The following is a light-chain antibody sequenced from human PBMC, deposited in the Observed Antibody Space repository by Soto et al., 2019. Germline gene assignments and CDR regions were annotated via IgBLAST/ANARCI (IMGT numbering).Light chain of an antibody. Sequence: EIVLTQSPGTLSVSLGDRATLSCRASQIISSSYLAWYQQKPGQAPRLLFYGASNRATGIPDRFSGSGSGTDFTLTISRLEPEDFAVYYCQQRSIWPLTFGGGTRVE. V-gene: IGKV3D-20*02. CDR3: QQRSIWPLT. CDR1: QIISSSY. CDR2: GAS. J-gene: IGKJ4*01.